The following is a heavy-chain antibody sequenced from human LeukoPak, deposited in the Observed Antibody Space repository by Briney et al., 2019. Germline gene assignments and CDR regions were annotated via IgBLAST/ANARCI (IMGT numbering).Heavy chain of an antibody. V-gene: IGHV1-69*01. CDR1: GGTFSSYA. J-gene: IGHJ6*04. CDR3: AREGGHSPEAYYYYYGMDV. D-gene: IGHD2-15*01. Sequence: SVKVSCTASGGTFSSYAISWVRQAPGQGLEWMGGIIPIFGTANYAQTFQGRVTITADESTSTAYMELSSLRSEDTAVYYCAREGGHSPEAYYYYYGMDVWGKGTTVTVSS. CDR2: IIPIFGTA.